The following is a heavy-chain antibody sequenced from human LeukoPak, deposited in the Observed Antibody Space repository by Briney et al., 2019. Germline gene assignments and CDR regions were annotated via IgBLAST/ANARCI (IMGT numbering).Heavy chain of an antibody. D-gene: IGHD6-19*01. CDR2: IYSGGST. J-gene: IGHJ6*02. V-gene: IGHV3-53*01. CDR1: GFTVSSNY. Sequence: GGSLRLSCAASGFTVSSNYMSWVRQAPGKGLEWVSVIYSGGSTYYADSVKGRFTISRDNSKNTLYLQMNSLRAEDTAVYYCASDSSGWYVPYYYYYYYGMDVWGQGTTVTVSS. CDR3: ASDSSGWYVPYYYYYYYGMDV.